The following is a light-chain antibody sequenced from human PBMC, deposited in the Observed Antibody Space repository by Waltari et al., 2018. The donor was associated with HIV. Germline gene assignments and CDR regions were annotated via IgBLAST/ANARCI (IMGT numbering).Light chain of an antibody. CDR1: SSKIGSNY. V-gene: IGLV1-47*01. Sequence: QSVLTQPPSASGTPGQSVTISCSGRSSKIGSNYVNCYQQVPGTTPKLLIYRNNQRPSGVPDRFAGSKSGTSASLAISGLRSDDEADYYCAAWDDSLSGLYVFGTGTKVTVL. CDR2: RNN. J-gene: IGLJ1*01. CDR3: AAWDDSLSGLYV.